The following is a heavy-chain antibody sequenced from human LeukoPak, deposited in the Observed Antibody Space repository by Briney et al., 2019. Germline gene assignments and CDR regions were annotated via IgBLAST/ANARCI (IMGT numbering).Heavy chain of an antibody. Sequence: GGSLRLSCAASGFTFSSYSMNWVRQAPGKGLEWVANIREDGSDRYYVDSVKGRFTISRDNAKKSLYLQMNSLRAEDTAVYYCARDLYRIVVVPHYFDYWGQGTLVTVSS. CDR1: GFTFSSYS. CDR2: IREDGSDR. D-gene: IGHD3-22*01. J-gene: IGHJ4*02. V-gene: IGHV3-7*01. CDR3: ARDLYRIVVVPHYFDY.